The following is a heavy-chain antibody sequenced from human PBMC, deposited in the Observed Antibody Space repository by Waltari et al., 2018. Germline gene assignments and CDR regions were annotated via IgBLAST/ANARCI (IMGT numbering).Heavy chain of an antibody. Sequence: EVQLLASGGGLVQPGGSLRLSCASSGFTFSSHAMSWVRHAPGKGLEWVSAISGSGGSTYYADSVRGRFTISRDNSKHTLYLQMNSLRADDTAVYYCAKDQWVLGATFHYYGMDLWGQGTTVTVSS. CDR1: GFTFSSHA. CDR2: ISGSGGST. D-gene: IGHD1-26*01. CDR3: AKDQWVLGATFHYYGMDL. J-gene: IGHJ6*02. V-gene: IGHV3-23*01.